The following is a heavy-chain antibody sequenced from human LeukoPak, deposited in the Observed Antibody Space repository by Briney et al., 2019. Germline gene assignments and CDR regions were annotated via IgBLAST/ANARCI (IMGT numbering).Heavy chain of an antibody. D-gene: IGHD3-16*01. J-gene: IGHJ3*02. V-gene: IGHV1-69*05. CDR3: ARGGLWSNAFDI. CDR1: GYTFTSYD. CDR2: IIPIFGTA. Sequence: ASVKVSCKASGYTFTSYDINWVRQAPGQGLEWMGGIIPIFGTANYAQKFQGRVTITTDESTSTAYMELSSLRSEDTAVYYCARGGLWSNAFDIWGQGTMVTVSS.